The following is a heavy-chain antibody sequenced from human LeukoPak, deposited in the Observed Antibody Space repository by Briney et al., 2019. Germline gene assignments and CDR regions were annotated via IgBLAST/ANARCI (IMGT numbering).Heavy chain of an antibody. D-gene: IGHD3-22*01. Sequence: PGGSLRLSCAASGFIVSSNYMSWVRQAPGKGLEWVSVIYTGGSTYYADSVKGRFTISRDNSKNTLYLQMNSLRAEDTAVYYCARDLMSGYYFWDYWGQGTLVTVSS. CDR2: IYTGGST. V-gene: IGHV3-53*01. CDR1: GFIVSSNY. J-gene: IGHJ4*02. CDR3: ARDLMSGYYFWDY.